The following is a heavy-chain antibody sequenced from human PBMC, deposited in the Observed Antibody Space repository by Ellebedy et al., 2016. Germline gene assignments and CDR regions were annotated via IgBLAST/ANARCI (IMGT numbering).Heavy chain of an antibody. V-gene: IGHV3-23*01. CDR2: ISGSGIST. D-gene: IGHD2-2*01. Sequence: GGPLRLSXAASGFTFSNYVMNWVRQAPGKGLEWVSAISGSGISTYYADSVKGRFTISRDNSKSTLYLQMNSLRVEDTAVYYCAAFCSSLTCYSDWFDPWGQGTLVTVSS. CDR3: AAFCSSLTCYSDWFDP. J-gene: IGHJ5*02. CDR1: GFTFSNYV.